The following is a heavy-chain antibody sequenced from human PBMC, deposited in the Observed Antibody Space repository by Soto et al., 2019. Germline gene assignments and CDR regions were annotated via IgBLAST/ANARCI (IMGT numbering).Heavy chain of an antibody. Sequence: GESLKISCKGSGSSFTSYWIGWVRQMPGTGLEWMGSIYPGDSDTRYSPSFQGQVTITADKSISTAYLQWSSLQASDTAMYYCARSFYFDSSGYYFYYFDYWGLGSLVTVSS. J-gene: IGHJ4*02. CDR3: ARSFYFDSSGYYFYYFDY. CDR1: GSSFTSYW. D-gene: IGHD3-22*01. V-gene: IGHV5-51*01. CDR2: IYPGDSDT.